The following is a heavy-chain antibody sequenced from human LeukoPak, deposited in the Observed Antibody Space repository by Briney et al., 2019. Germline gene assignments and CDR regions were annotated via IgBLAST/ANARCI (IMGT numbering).Heavy chain of an antibody. CDR1: GFTFSSYW. D-gene: IGHD2-2*01. V-gene: IGHV3-7*03. J-gene: IGHJ6*04. CDR2: IKQDGSEK. CDR3: ARDQGTRIVVVPAYDYYYGMDV. Sequence: GGSLRLSCAASGFTFSSYWMSWVRQAPGKGLEWVANIKQDGSEKYYVDSVKGRFTISRDNAKNSLYLQMNCLRAEGTAVYYCARDQGTRIVVVPAYDYYYGMDVWGKGTTVTVSS.